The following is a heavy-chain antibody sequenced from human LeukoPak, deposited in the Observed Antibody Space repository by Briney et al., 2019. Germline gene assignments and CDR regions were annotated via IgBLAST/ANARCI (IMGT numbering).Heavy chain of an antibody. Sequence: PSETLSLTCTVSGGSISSYYWSWIRQPPEKGLEWIGYIYYSGSTNYNPSLKSRVTISVDTSKNQFSLKLSSVTAADTAVYYCAKDRNAWPTNFDSWGQGTLVTVSA. CDR2: IYYSGST. CDR1: GGSISSYY. V-gene: IGHV4-59*12. D-gene: IGHD5-24*01. CDR3: AKDRNAWPTNFDS. J-gene: IGHJ4*02.